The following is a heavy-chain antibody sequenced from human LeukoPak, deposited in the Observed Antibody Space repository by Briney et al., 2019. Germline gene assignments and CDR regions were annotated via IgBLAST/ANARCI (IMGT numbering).Heavy chain of an antibody. J-gene: IGHJ6*02. CDR3: ARDPQIYYDSSGYRLAYYYYGMDV. CDR2: IYTSGST. CDR1: GGSISSYY. V-gene: IGHV4-4*07. D-gene: IGHD3-22*01. Sequence: PSETLSLTCTVSGGSISSYYWSWIPQPAGKGREWIGRIYTSGSTNYNPSLKSRVTMSVDTSKNQFSLKLSSVTAADTAVYYCARDPQIYYDSSGYRLAYYYYGMDVWGQGTTVTVSS.